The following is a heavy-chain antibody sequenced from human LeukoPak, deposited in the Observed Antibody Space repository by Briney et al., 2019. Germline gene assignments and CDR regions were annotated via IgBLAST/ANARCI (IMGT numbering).Heavy chain of an antibody. CDR2: IYHSGST. CDR1: GYSISSGYY. V-gene: IGHV4-38-2*02. Sequence: SENLSLTCTVSGYSISSGYYWGWIRQPPGKGLEWIGSIYHSGSTYYNPSLKSRVTISVDTSKNQFSLKLSSVTAADTAAYYCARDLREGFDYWGQGTLVTVSS. J-gene: IGHJ4*02. CDR3: ARDLREGFDY.